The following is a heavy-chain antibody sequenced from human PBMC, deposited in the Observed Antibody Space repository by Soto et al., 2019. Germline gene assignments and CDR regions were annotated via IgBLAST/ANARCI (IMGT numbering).Heavy chain of an antibody. J-gene: IGHJ4*02. V-gene: IGHV4-39*01. CDR1: GVSISDTSYY. CDR3: ARQGSY. CDR2: IYFNGNT. Sequence: SETLSFTCTVSGVSISDTSYYWGWTRQPPGKGLDWIGTIYFNGNTFYNPSLKSRLTISVDTSSNQFSLRLTSVTAADTAVYYCARQGSYWGQGTLVTVSS.